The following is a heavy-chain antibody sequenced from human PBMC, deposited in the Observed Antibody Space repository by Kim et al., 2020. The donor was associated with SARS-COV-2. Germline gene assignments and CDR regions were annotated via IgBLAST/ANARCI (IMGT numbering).Heavy chain of an antibody. CDR3: ARGFVGGGWYGEANDY. J-gene: IGHJ4*02. Sequence: GGSLRLSCAASGFTFRSYEMNWVRQAPGKGLEWVSYISSSGSTIYYADSVKGRFTISRDNAKKSLYLQMNSLRAEDTAVYYCARGFVGGGWYGEANDYWGQGTLLTVSS. V-gene: IGHV3-48*03. CDR1: GFTFRSYE. D-gene: IGHD6-19*01. CDR2: ISSSGSTI.